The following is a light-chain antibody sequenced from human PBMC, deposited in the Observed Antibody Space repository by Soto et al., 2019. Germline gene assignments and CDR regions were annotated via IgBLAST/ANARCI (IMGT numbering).Light chain of an antibody. J-gene: IGLJ2*01. CDR2: EVS. CDR3: SSYTSSSTSLV. V-gene: IGLV2-14*01. CDR1: SSDVGGYKY. Sequence: QSALTQPASVSGSPEQSITISCTGTSSDVGGYKYVSWYQQLPGRAPKLIISEVSNRPSGVSDRFTGSKSGNTASLTISGLQTEDEGDYYCSSYTSSSTSLVFGGGTKLTVL.